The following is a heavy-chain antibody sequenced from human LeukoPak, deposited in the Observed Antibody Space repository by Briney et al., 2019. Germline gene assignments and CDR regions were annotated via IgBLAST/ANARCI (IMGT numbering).Heavy chain of an antibody. Sequence: SETLSLTCTVSGGSISSCGYYWSWIRQLPGKGLEWIGYIYYSGSTYYNPSLKSRVTISLDTSKNQFSLKLSSVTAADTAVYYCARVAHDSSGYTIDYWGQGTLVTVSS. V-gene: IGHV4-31*03. CDR2: IYYSGST. CDR1: GGSISSCGYY. D-gene: IGHD3-22*01. J-gene: IGHJ4*02. CDR3: ARVAHDSSGYTIDY.